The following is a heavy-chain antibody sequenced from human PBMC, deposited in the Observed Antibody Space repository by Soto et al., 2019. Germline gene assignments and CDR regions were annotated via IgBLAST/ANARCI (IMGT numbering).Heavy chain of an antibody. CDR2: ISLSVTTI. Sequence: EVHLVESGGGLVQPGGSLRLSCAASGFTFSDYEMNWVRQAPGKGLEWVSYISLSVTTIHYADSVKGRFTISRDNAKNSVDLKVNSLRVEDTAIYYCAGEGGFDWFSPCGQGTLVTVSS. CDR3: AGEGGFDWFSP. V-gene: IGHV3-48*03. J-gene: IGHJ5*02. CDR1: GFTFSDYE.